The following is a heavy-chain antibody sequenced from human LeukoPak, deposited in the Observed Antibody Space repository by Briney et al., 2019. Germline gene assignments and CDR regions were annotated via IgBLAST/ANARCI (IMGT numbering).Heavy chain of an antibody. V-gene: IGHV3-21*01. D-gene: IGHD6-13*01. CDR3: ARDYSSSWYHGETPHYYYYMDV. CDR1: GFTFSSYS. J-gene: IGHJ6*03. Sequence: PGGSLRLSCAASGFTFSSYSMNWVRQAPGKGLEWVSSISSSSSYIYYADLVKGRFTISRDNAKNSLYLQMNSLRAEDTAVYYCARDYSSSWYHGETPHYYYYMDVWGKGTTVTVSS. CDR2: ISSSSSYI.